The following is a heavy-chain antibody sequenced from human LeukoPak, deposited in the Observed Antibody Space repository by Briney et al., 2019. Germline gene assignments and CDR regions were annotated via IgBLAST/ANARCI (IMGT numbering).Heavy chain of an antibody. V-gene: IGHV3-21*01. J-gene: IGHJ3*02. D-gene: IGHD6-13*01. CDR2: ISTSSSYI. Sequence: PGGSLRLSCAASGFTLISNSMNSVRQAPGKGLECVSSISTSSSYIYYADSVKGRFTISRDNAKNSLFLQMNSLRAEDTAVYYCARAGSSWFRDAFDIWGQGTMVTVSS. CDR1: GFTLISNS. CDR3: ARAGSSWFRDAFDI.